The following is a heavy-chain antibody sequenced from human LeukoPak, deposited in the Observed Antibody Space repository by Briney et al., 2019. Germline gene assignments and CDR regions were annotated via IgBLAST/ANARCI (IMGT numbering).Heavy chain of an antibody. CDR1: GGSFSGYY. CDR2: INHSGST. J-gene: IGHJ5*02. CDR3: ARRATVTSTTAFGQMVRLNWFDP. Sequence: SETLSLTCAVYGGSFSGYYWSWIRQPPGKGLEWIGEINHSGSTNYNPSPKSRVTVSVDTSKNQFSLKLSSVTAADTAVYYCARRATVTSTTAFGQMVRLNWFDPWGQGTLVTVSS. D-gene: IGHD4-17*01. V-gene: IGHV4-34*01.